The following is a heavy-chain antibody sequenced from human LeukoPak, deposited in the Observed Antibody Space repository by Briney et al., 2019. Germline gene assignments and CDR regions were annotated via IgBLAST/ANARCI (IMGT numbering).Heavy chain of an antibody. D-gene: IGHD6-19*01. CDR3: ARGINSGWYPVDY. Sequence: ASVKVSCKASGGTFSSYAISWVRQATGQGLEWMGWMNPNSGNTGYAQKFQGRVTMTRNTSISTAYMELSSLRSEDTAVYYCARGINSGWYPVDYWGQGTLVTVSS. CDR1: GGTFSSYA. V-gene: IGHV1-8*02. CDR2: MNPNSGNT. J-gene: IGHJ4*02.